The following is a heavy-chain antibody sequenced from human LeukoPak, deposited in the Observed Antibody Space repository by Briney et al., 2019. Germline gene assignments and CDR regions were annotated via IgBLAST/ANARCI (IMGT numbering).Heavy chain of an antibody. CDR2: ISGSGGST. J-gene: IGHJ4*02. V-gene: IGHV3-23*01. Sequence: PGGSLRLPCAASGFTFSSYAMSWVRQAPGKGLEWVSAISGSGGSTYYADSVKGRFTISRDNSKNTLYLQMNSLRAEDTAVYYCAKDLGVVGAGPEVYWGQGTLVTVSS. CDR1: GFTFSSYA. CDR3: AKDLGVVGAGPEVY. D-gene: IGHD2-15*01.